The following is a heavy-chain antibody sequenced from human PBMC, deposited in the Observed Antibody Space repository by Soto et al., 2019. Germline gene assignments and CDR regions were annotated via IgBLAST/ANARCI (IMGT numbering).Heavy chain of an antibody. V-gene: IGHV1-69*13. Sequence: SVKVSCKASGGTFSSYAISWVRQAPGQGLEWMGGIIPIFGTANYAQKSQGRVTITADESTSTAYMELSSLRSEDTAVYYCARDLDGYNSEPDYWGQGTLVTVSS. D-gene: IGHD5-12*01. J-gene: IGHJ4*02. CDR3: ARDLDGYNSEPDY. CDR2: IIPIFGTA. CDR1: GGTFSSYA.